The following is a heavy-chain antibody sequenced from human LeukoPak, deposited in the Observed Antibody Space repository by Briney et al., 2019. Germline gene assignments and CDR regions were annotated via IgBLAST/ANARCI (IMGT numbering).Heavy chain of an antibody. Sequence: GGSLRLSCAASGFTFEDYAMYWVRQAPGKGLEWVSLISWDGGRTYYADSVKGRFTISRDNSKNSLYLQMNSLRTEDTALYYCARDIGYDSGWGQGTLVTVSS. CDR3: ARDIGYDSG. D-gene: IGHD3-22*01. CDR2: ISWDGGRT. J-gene: IGHJ4*02. V-gene: IGHV3-43D*03. CDR1: GFTFEDYA.